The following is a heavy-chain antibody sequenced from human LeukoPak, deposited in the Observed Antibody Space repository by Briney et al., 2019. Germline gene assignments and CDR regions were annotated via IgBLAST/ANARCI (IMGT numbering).Heavy chain of an antibody. CDR2: INHSGGT. CDR3: ASDDYGDLVNAFDI. J-gene: IGHJ3*02. D-gene: IGHD4-17*01. Sequence: PSETLSLTCTVSGGSISSYYWSWMRQPPGKGLEWIGEINHSGGTNYNPSLKSRVTISLDTSKNHFSLKLTSVTAADTAVYYCASDDYGDLVNAFDIWGQGTMVTVSS. V-gene: IGHV4-34*01. CDR1: GGSISSYY.